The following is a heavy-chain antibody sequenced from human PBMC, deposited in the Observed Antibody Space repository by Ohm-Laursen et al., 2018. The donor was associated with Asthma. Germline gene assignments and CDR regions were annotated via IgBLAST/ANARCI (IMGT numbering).Heavy chain of an antibody. Sequence: SLRLSCSASGFTFSSYGMHWVRQAPGKGLEWVAVIWYDGSNKYYADSVKGRFTISRDNSKNTPYLQMNSLRAEDTAVYYCAKDSSEVVAADEYWGQGTLVTVSS. V-gene: IGHV3-33*06. CDR3: AKDSSEVVAADEY. D-gene: IGHD2-15*01. J-gene: IGHJ4*02. CDR2: IWYDGSNK. CDR1: GFTFSSYG.